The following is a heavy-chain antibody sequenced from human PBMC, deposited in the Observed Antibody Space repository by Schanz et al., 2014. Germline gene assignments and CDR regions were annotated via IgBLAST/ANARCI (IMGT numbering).Heavy chain of an antibody. V-gene: IGHV1-18*01. CDR1: GYTFSSYG. CDR3: ARGRTFDY. Sequence: QVQLVQSGAEVKKPGASVKVSCKASGYTFSSYGITWVRQAPGQGLEWMGWINGYNGHTLYAQKFRGRVTMTRNTSMSTAYIELHILTSEDTAVYYCARGRTFDYWGQGSLVTVSS. J-gene: IGHJ4*02. CDR2: INGYNGHT.